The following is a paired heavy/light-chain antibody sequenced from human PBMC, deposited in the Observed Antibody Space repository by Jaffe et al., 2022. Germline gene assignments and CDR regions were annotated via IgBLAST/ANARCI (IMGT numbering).Light chain of an antibody. CDR2: HAS. CDR1: QSVPSNY. V-gene: IGKV3-20*01. Sequence: EIVLTQSPGTLSLSPGERATLSCRASQSVPSNYLAWAQQKPGQAPRLLIYHASSRAIGIPDRFSGSGSGTDFTLTIRGLEPEDSAVYYCQLYGKSPWTFGQGTKVEI. CDR3: QLYGKSPWT. J-gene: IGKJ1*01.
Heavy chain of an antibody. V-gene: IGHV3-53*04. CDR3: ARDPNSGFLGDDI. D-gene: IGHD3-10*01. CDR1: GFSVGNNF. CDR2: ISAGGNI. J-gene: IGHJ3*02. Sequence: EVKLVESGGDLVQPGGSLRLSCAASGFSVGNNFMSWVRQAPGKGLDWVSLISAGGNIYYSDSVKGRFTISRDDSKNILFLQMNSLRTEDTAVYYCARDPNSGFLGDDIWGQGTVVIVSS.